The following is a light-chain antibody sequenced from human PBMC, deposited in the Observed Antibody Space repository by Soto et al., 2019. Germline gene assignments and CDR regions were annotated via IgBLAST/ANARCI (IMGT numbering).Light chain of an antibody. CDR3: SSFTSSSTLEVV. J-gene: IGLJ2*01. CDR2: EVR. Sequence: QYALTQPASVSGSPGQSITISCTGTSSDVGGYDYVSWYQQHPGKAHKLMIYEVRNRPSGVSNRFSGSKSGNTASLTISGLQAEDEADYYCSSFTSSSTLEVVVGGGTKVTVL. V-gene: IGLV2-14*01. CDR1: SSDVGGYDY.